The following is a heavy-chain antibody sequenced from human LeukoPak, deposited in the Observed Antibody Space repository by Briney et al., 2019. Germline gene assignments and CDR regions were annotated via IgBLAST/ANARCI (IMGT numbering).Heavy chain of an antibody. J-gene: IGHJ4*02. V-gene: IGHV3-15*01. Sequence: PGGSLRLSRIACGLTFSVAWMRGVPPAPGKGVEGVGRIRPNTDGGTKDYTAPMKGRFIITRDDSINTLYVQMTGLEADDTALDYCGTGGHYFGLWGQGTLVIVSS. CDR1: GLTFSVAW. CDR3: GTGGHYFGL. D-gene: IGHD2-15*01. CDR2: IRPNTDGGTK.